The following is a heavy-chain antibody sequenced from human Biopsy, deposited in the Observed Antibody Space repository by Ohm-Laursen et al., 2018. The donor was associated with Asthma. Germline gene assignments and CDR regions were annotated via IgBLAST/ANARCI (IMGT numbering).Heavy chain of an antibody. J-gene: IGHJ4*02. CDR3: ATLSWYASQC. CDR1: GFTFSGSW. D-gene: IGHD2-2*01. CDR2: IKPDGSQT. V-gene: IGHV3-7*01. Sequence: SLRLSCSASGFTFSGSWMIWVRQAPGKGLQWLAFIKPDGSQTYYADSVEGRFSISRDNSKNSLYLQMSSLRGEDTVIYYCATLSWYASQCWGQGTLVTVSS.